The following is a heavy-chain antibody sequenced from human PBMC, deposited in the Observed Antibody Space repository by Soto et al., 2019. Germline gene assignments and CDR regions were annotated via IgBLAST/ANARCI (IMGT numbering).Heavy chain of an antibody. CDR3: ARDQPVYSYGYGLGY. CDR1: GFTFSSYS. D-gene: IGHD5-18*01. V-gene: IGHV3-21*01. Sequence: EVQLVESGGGLVKPGGSLRLSCAASGFTFSSYSMNWVRQAPGKGLEWVSSISSSSSYIYYADSVKGRFTISRDNAKNSASRQMNSLSDADTAVYYCARDQPVYSYGYGLGYWGQGTLVTVSS. J-gene: IGHJ4*02. CDR2: ISSSSSYI.